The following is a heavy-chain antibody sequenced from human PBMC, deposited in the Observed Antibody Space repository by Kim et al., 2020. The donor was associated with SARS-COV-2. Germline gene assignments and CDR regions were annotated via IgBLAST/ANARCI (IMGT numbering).Heavy chain of an antibody. Sequence: SETLSLTCTVSGGSISSSSYYWGWIRQPPGKGLEWIGSIYYSGSTYYNPSLKSRVTISVDTSKNQFSLKLSSVTAADTAVYYCARSASDRDGYNKRFDYWGQGTLVTVSS. CDR1: GGSISSSSYY. V-gene: IGHV4-39*01. J-gene: IGHJ4*02. CDR2: IYYSGST. D-gene: IGHD5-12*01. CDR3: ARSASDRDGYNKRFDY.